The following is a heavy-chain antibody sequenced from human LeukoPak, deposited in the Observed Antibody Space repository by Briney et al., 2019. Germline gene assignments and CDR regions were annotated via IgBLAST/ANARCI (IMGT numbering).Heavy chain of an antibody. CDR3: ARCTMTMVRGGHYYGMDV. D-gene: IGHD3-10*01. CDR2: INNSGST. V-gene: IGHV4-34*01. Sequence: SETLSLTCAVYGGSFSGYYWSWVRQPPGKGLEWIGEINNSGSTNYNPSLKSRVTISVDTSKNQFSLKLSSVTAADTAVYYCARCTMTMVRGGHYYGMDVWGQGTTVTVSS. J-gene: IGHJ6*02. CDR1: GGSFSGYY.